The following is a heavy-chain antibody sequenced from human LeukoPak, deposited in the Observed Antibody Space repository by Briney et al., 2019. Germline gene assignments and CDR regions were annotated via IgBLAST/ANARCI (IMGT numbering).Heavy chain of an antibody. V-gene: IGHV1-46*01. Sequence: ASVKVSCKASGFTFTNYYMHWVRQAPGQGLEWMGIINSSGGSTRDAQKFQGRVTMTRDTSTSTVYMDLSSLRSEDTAVYYCARAQPKGYSSSWYDYWGQGTLVIVSS. CDR2: INSSGGST. J-gene: IGHJ4*02. CDR1: GFTFTNYY. D-gene: IGHD6-13*01. CDR3: ARAQPKGYSSSWYDY.